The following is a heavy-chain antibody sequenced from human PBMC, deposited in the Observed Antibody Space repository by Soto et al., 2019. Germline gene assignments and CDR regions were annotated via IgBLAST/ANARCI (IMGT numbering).Heavy chain of an antibody. J-gene: IGHJ4*02. CDR1: GYTLTELS. Sequence: ASVKVSCKVSGYTLTELSMHWVRQAPGKGLEWMGGFDPEDGETIYAQKFQGRVTMTEDTSTDTAYMELRSLSSDDTAIYYCEREMWTRSGPQNFLDYWGLGALVTVSS. D-gene: IGHD6-25*01. V-gene: IGHV1-24*01. CDR3: EREMWTRSGPQNFLDY. CDR2: FDPEDGET.